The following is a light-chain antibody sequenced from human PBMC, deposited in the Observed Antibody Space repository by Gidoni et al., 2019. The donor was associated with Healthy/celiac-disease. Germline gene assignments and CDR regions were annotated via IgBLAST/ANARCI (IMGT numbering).Light chain of an antibody. V-gene: IGKV1-8*01. CDR1: QGLSSY. J-gene: IGKJ4*01. CDR3: QQYYSYPLT. CDR2: AAS. Sequence: AIRMTQSPSSFSASTGDRVTITCRASQGLSSYLAWYQQTPGKAPKLLIYAASTLQSGVPSRFSGSGSGTDFTLTISCLQSEDFATYYCQQYYSYPLTFGGGTKVEIK.